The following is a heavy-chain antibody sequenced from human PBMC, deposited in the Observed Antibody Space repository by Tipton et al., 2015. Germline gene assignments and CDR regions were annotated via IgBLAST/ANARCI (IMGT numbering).Heavy chain of an antibody. CDR3: ARDVAEGYFDY. CDR2: FYYSGST. V-gene: IGHV4-59*01. CDR1: GGSISTYY. J-gene: IGHJ4*02. D-gene: IGHD1-14*01. Sequence: TLSLTCTVSGGSISTYYWSWIRQPPGKGLEWIGYFYYSGSTNYNPSLKSRVTISVDTSKYQFSLKLSSVTAADTAVYYCARDVAEGYFDYWGQGTLVTVSS.